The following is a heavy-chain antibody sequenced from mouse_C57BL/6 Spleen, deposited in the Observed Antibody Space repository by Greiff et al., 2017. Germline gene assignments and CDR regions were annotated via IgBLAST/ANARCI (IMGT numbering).Heavy chain of an antibody. D-gene: IGHD2-4*01. J-gene: IGHJ3*01. CDR3: ARDDDYDLAY. CDR1: GFTFSSYA. CDR2: MSDGGSYT. Sequence: EVQLVESGGGLVKPGGSLKLSCAASGFTFSSYAMSWVRQTPEKRLEWVATMSDGGSYTYYPDNVKGRFTISRDNAKNNLYLQMSHLKSEDTAMYYCARDDDYDLAYWGQGTLVTVSA. V-gene: IGHV5-4*01.